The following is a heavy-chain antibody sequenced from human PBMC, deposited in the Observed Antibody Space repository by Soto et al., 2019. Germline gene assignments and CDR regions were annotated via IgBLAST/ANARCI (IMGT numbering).Heavy chain of an antibody. V-gene: IGHV3-15*07. CDR1: GFIFTNSW. CDR3: SAAGGTYYSRFDY. CDR2: IKSKNYGCTT. D-gene: IGHD1-26*01. J-gene: IGHJ4*02. Sequence: EVQLVESGGGLVKPGGSLRLSCEAAGFIFTNSWMNWVRQAPGKGLEWVGRIKSKNYGCTTDSAEPVKGNFNISRDDSKNTLYLQLNSLKIDDTAVYFCSAAGGTYYSRFDYRGQGARVTVST.